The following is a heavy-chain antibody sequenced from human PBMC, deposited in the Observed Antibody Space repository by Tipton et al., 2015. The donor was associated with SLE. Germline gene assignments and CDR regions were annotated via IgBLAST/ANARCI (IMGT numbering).Heavy chain of an antibody. CDR3: ARGKTRVEY. CDR1: GGSISNYY. V-gene: IGHV4-4*08. CDR2: VYTSGST. D-gene: IGHD1-14*01. Sequence: TLSLTCTVSGGSISNYYWSWIRQAPGKGLEWIGYVYTSGSTIYNPSLKSRVTISVDTSKNQVSLKLNSVTAADTAVYYCARGKTRVEYWGQGTLVTVSS. J-gene: IGHJ4*02.